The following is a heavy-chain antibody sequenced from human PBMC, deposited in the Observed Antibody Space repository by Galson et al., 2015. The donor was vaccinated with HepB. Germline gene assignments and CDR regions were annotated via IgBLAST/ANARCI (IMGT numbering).Heavy chain of an antibody. Sequence: SLRLSCAASGFSFSDYYMTWVRQAPGKGLEWVSYITTSSTTIYYADSVKGRFTISRDNAKNSLYLQMNSLRAEDAAVYYCARVGYDDNSGYWSDGMDVWGQGTTVTVSS. CDR3: ARVGYDDNSGYWSDGMDV. CDR2: ITTSSTTI. V-gene: IGHV3-11*01. J-gene: IGHJ6*02. CDR1: GFSFSDYY. D-gene: IGHD3-22*01.